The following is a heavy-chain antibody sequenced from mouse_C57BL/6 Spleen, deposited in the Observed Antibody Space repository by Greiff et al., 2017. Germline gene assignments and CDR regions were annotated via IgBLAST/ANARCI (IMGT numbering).Heavy chain of an antibody. CDR2: ISSGGDYI. CDR1: GFTFSSYA. D-gene: IGHD1-1*01. CDR3: TRAITTESAWFAY. Sequence: EVQGVESGEGLVKPGGSLKLSCAASGFTFSSYALSWVRQTPEKRLEWVAYISSGGDYIYYADTVKGRFTISRDNASNTLYLQISSLKSEDTAMYYCTRAITTESAWFAYWGQGTLVTVSA. V-gene: IGHV5-9-1*02. J-gene: IGHJ3*01.